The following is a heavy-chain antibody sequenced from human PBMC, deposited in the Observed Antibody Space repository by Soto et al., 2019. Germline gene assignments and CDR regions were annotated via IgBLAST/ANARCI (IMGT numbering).Heavy chain of an antibody. CDR3: ARGDYQYSIDY. CDR1: GDSMTSGDYS. V-gene: IGHV4-30-2*01. Sequence: KSSETLSLTCTVSGDSMTSGDYSWSWIRQPPGKGLEWLGYIYRTGNTHYSPSLKSRASIAQDRSKNQSSLELTSVTSADTAVYYCARGDYQYSIDYWGQGTLVTVSS. J-gene: IGHJ4*02. D-gene: IGHD2-2*01. CDR2: IYRTGNT.